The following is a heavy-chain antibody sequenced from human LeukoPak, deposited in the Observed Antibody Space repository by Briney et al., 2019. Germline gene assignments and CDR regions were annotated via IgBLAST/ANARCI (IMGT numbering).Heavy chain of an antibody. CDR2: INPNSGGT. J-gene: IGHJ4*02. CDR1: GYTFTTYN. Sequence: ASVKVPCKASGYTFTTYNINWVRQAPGQGLEWMGWINPNSGGTNYAQKFQGRVTMTRDTSISTAYMELSRLRSDDTAVYYCAREQSSWNFDYWGQGTLVTVSS. CDR3: AREQSSWNFDY. V-gene: IGHV1-2*02. D-gene: IGHD6-13*01.